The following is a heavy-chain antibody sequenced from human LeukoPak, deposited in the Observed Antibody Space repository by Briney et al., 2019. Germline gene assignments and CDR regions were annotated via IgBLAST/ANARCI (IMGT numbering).Heavy chain of an antibody. Sequence: SETLSPTCTVSGGSISSYYWSWIRQPPGKGLEWIGYIYYSGSTNYNPSLKSRVTISVDTSKNQFSLKLSSVTAADTAVYYCARDAAVAGTPLYYYYYGMDVWGQGTTVTVSS. V-gene: IGHV4-59*01. CDR2: IYYSGST. J-gene: IGHJ6*02. CDR1: GGSISSYY. CDR3: ARDAAVAGTPLYYYYYGMDV. D-gene: IGHD6-19*01.